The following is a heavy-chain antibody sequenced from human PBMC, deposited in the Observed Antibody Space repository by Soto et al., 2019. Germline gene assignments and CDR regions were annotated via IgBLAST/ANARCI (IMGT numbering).Heavy chain of an antibody. J-gene: IGHJ4*02. Sequence: GGSLRLSCAASGFTFSSYGMHWVRQAPGKGLEWVAVISYDGSNKYYADSVKGRFTISRDNSKNTLYLQMNSLRAEDTAVYYCAKDPPKIVRATEPDYWGQGTLVTVSS. D-gene: IGHD1-26*01. V-gene: IGHV3-30*18. CDR1: GFTFSSYG. CDR3: AKDPPKIVRATEPDY. CDR2: ISYDGSNK.